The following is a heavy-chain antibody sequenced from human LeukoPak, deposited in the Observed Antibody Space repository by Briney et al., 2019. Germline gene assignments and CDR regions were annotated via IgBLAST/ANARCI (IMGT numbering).Heavy chain of an antibody. CDR2: MNPNSGNT. CDR3: ARGIPVTTRAYYYYGMDV. Sequence: GASVKVSCKASGYTFTSYDINWVRQATGQGLEWMGWMNPNSGNTGYAQKFQGRVTMTRNTSISTAYMELSSLRSEDTAVYYCARGIPVTTRAYYYYGMDVWGQGTTVTVSS. CDR1: GYTFTSYD. D-gene: IGHD4-17*01. J-gene: IGHJ6*02. V-gene: IGHV1-8*01.